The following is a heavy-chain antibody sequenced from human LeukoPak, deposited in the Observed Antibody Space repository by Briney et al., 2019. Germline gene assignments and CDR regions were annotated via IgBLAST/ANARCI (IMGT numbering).Heavy chain of an antibody. CDR2: IYYSGST. V-gene: IGHV4-39*01. Sequence: SETLSLTCTVSGGSISSSSYYWGWIRQPPGKGLEWLGSIYYSGSTYYNPSLKSRVTISVDTSKNQFSLKLSSVTAADTAVYYCARLAGSGSYYTRGAFDIWGQGTMVTVSS. CDR1: GGSISSSSYY. D-gene: IGHD3-10*01. CDR3: ARLAGSGSYYTRGAFDI. J-gene: IGHJ3*02.